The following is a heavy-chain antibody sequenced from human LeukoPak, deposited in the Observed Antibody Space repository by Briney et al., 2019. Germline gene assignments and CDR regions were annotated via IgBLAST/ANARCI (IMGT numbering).Heavy chain of an antibody. J-gene: IGHJ4*02. CDR1: GGSISSYY. D-gene: IGHD2-2*01. Sequence: SETLSLTRTVSGGSISSYYWSWIRQPPGKGLEWIGSIYQSGSTYYNPSLKSRVTISVDTSKSQFSLNLRSVTAADTAVYYCARSLSTAGIDYWGQGTLVTVSS. CDR2: IYQSGST. CDR3: ARSLSTAGIDY. V-gene: IGHV4-59*08.